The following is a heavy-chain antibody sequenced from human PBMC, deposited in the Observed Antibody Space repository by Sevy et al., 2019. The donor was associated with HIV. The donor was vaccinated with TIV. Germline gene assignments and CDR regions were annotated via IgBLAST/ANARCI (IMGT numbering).Heavy chain of an antibody. CDR2: IGSSGGSI. V-gene: IGHV3-48*03. Sequence: GGSLRLSCAASGFSFSSYEMNWVRQAPGKGLEWVSYIGSSGGSIYYADSVKGRFTISRDNAKNSLYLQMNSLRAEDTAVYDWAREGGGDAEAAALDYWGQGTLVTVSS. CDR3: AREGGGDAEAAALDY. D-gene: IGHD6-25*01. CDR1: GFSFSSYE. J-gene: IGHJ4*02.